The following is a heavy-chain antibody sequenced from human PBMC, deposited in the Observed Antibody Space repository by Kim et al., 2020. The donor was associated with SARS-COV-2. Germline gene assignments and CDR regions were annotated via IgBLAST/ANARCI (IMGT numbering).Heavy chain of an antibody. V-gene: IGHV3-21*01. CDR1: GFTFSSYS. D-gene: IGHD6-13*01. CDR2: ISSSSSYI. J-gene: IGHJ4*02. CDR3: ASDTWYSSSWTAGGGYYFDY. Sequence: GGSLRLSCAASGFTFSSYSMNWVRQAPGKGLEWVSSISSSSSYIYYADSVKGRFTISRDNAKNSLYLQMNSLRAEDTAVYYCASDTWYSSSWTAGGGYYFDYWGQGTLVTVS.